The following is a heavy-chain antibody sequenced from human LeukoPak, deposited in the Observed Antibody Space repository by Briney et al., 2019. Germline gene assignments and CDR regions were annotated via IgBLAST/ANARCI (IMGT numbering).Heavy chain of an antibody. D-gene: IGHD6-13*01. CDR2: IIPVFDRP. Sequence: SVKVSCKTTGGRFKSYGFSWVRQAPGQGLEWMGGIIPVFDRPNYAQKFEGRVTITADKSTNTTYMEISRLTSDDTAVYYCARERTHGIAAAGTPFDLWGRGTLVTVSS. V-gene: IGHV1-69*06. CDR1: GGRFKSYG. J-gene: IGHJ2*01. CDR3: ARERTHGIAAAGTPFDL.